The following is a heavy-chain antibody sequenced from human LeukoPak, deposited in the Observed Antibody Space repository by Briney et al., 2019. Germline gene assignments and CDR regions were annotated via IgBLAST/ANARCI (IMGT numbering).Heavy chain of an antibody. Sequence: PGGSLRLSCAASGFIFKTYAMHWVRQAPGKGLEWVTMIWYDGSNKYYGDSVKGRFTISRDNAKNSLYLQMNGLRDEDTAVYYCARDQSDYYGSGSYSEGSYWGQGTLVTVSS. CDR1: GFIFKTYA. V-gene: IGHV3-33*01. D-gene: IGHD3-10*01. CDR2: IWYDGSNK. J-gene: IGHJ4*02. CDR3: ARDQSDYYGSGSYSEGSY.